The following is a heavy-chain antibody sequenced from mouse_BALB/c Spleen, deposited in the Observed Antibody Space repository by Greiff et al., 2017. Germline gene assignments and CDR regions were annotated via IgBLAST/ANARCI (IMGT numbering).Heavy chain of an antibody. CDR1: GYTFTSYW. CDR2: IDPSDSYT. D-gene: IGHD1-1*01. V-gene: IGHV1S127*01. J-gene: IGHJ2*01. Sequence: QVQLQQPGAELVKPGASVKMSCKASGYTFTSYWMHWVKQRPGQGLEWIGVIDPSDSYTSYNQKFKGKATLTVDTSSSTAYMQLSSLTSEDSAVYYCTYYGSSYDYFDYWGQGTTLTVSA. CDR3: TYYGSSYDYFDY.